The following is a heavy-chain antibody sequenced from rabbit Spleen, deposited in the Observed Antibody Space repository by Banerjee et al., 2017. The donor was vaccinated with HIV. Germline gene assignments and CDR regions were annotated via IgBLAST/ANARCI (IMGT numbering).Heavy chain of an antibody. V-gene: IGHV1S40*01. CDR1: GIDFSSYYLDS. D-gene: IGHD4-2*01. J-gene: IGHJ4*01. CDR3: ARDVGIDVYRFSL. CDR2: ILGGSSGAT. Sequence: QSLEESGGDLDKPEGSLTLTCTVSGIDFSSYYLDSMCWVRQAPGKGLEWIACILGGSSGATYYANWAKGRFTISKTSSTTVTLQMTSLTTADTATYFCARDVGIDVYRFSLWGPGTLVTVS.